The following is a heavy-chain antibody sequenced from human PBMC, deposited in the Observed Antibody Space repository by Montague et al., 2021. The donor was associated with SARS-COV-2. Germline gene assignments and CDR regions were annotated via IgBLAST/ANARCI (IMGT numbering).Heavy chain of an antibody. Sequence: SRRLSCSASGFTFSSYGMHWVRQAPGKGLEWVAVIWYDGSNKYYADSVKGRFTISRDNSKNTLYLQMSSLRAEDTAVYYCARDEDRGYNWNAHGMDVWGRGTTVTVSS. D-gene: IGHD1-1*01. CDR3: ARDEDRGYNWNAHGMDV. CDR1: GFTFSSYG. V-gene: IGHV3-33*01. J-gene: IGHJ6*02. CDR2: IWYDGSNK.